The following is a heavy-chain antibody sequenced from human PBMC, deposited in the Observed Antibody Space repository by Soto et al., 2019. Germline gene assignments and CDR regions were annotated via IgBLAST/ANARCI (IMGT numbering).Heavy chain of an antibody. Sequence: QVQLVQSGAEVKKPGASVKVSCKASGYTFTSDGISWVRQAPGQGLEWMGWIGDYNGNTNYAQKLQGRVTMTTDTPTSTAYMELRSLRSDDTAVYYCARDQRGSSWPLDAFDIWGQGTMVTDSS. D-gene: IGHD6-13*01. CDR3: ARDQRGSSWPLDAFDI. V-gene: IGHV1-18*01. CDR2: IGDYNGNT. J-gene: IGHJ3*02. CDR1: GYTFTSDG.